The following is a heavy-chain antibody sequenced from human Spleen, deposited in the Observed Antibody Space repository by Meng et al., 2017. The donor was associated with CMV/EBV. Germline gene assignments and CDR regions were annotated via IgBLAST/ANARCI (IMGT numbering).Heavy chain of an antibody. CDR1: GFNFTNAW. V-gene: IGHV3-15*01. CDR3: STQTTVVTPGGDAFAI. Sequence: GESLKISCVVSGFNFTNAWMSWVRQAPGKGLEWVGRIKANADGGTTEYTAPVKGRFTISRDDSKNTLYLQMNSLKTEDTAVYYCSTQTTVVTPGGDAFAIWGQGTVVTVSS. CDR2: IKANADGGTT. J-gene: IGHJ3*02. D-gene: IGHD4-23*01.